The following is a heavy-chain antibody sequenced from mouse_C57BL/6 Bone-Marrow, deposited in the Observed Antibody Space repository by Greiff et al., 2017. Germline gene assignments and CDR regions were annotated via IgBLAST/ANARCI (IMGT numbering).Heavy chain of an antibody. Sequence: QVQLKESGAELVRPGTSVKMSCKASGYTFTNYWIGWAKQRPGHGLEWIGDIYPGGGYTNYNEKFKGKATLTADKSSSTAYMQCSSLTSEDSAIYYCARGDYYGSSYGYFDVWGTGTTVTVSS. CDR3: ARGDYYGSSYGYFDV. CDR2: IYPGGGYT. V-gene: IGHV1-63*01. D-gene: IGHD1-1*01. J-gene: IGHJ1*03. CDR1: GYTFTNYW.